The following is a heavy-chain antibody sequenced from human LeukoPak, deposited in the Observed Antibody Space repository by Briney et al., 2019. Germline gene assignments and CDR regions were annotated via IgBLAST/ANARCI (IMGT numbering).Heavy chain of an antibody. Sequence: GGSLRLSCAASGFTFTSHFMNWVRQAPGKRLEWVSSITSMGTYMNYTDSVRGRFTISRDNAKNFLYLQMNSLRAEDTAVYYCATYYYDSSGYWPFDYWGQGTLVTVSS. D-gene: IGHD3-22*01. V-gene: IGHV3-21*01. CDR3: ATYYYDSSGYWPFDY. CDR1: GFTFTSHF. J-gene: IGHJ4*02. CDR2: ITSMGTYM.